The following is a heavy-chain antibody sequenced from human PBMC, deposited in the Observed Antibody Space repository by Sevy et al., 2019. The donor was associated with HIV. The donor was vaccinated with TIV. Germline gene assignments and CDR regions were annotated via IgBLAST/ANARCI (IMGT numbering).Heavy chain of an antibody. CDR1: GFTFSSYA. Sequence: WGSLRLSCAASGFTFSSYAMHWVRQAPGKGLEWVAVISYDGSNKYYADSVKGRFTISRDNSKNTLYLQMNSLRAEDTAVYYCARDHNSSSSSNWFDPWGQGTLVTVSS. CDR3: ARDHNSSSSSNWFDP. CDR2: ISYDGSNK. J-gene: IGHJ5*02. D-gene: IGHD6-13*01. V-gene: IGHV3-30-3*01.